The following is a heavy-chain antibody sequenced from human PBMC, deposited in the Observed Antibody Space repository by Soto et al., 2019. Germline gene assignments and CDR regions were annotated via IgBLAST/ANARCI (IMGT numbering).Heavy chain of an antibody. V-gene: IGHV5-51*01. Sequence: GESLKISCKASDTTHWIGWVRQKPGKGLEWMGIIYPGDSDTKYSPSFQGQVTISVDKSISTAYLHWSSLKASDTATYYCARLLNYYFAMDVWGLGTTVTVSS. J-gene: IGHJ6*02. CDR2: IYPGDSDT. CDR3: ARLLNYYFAMDV. CDR1: DTTHW.